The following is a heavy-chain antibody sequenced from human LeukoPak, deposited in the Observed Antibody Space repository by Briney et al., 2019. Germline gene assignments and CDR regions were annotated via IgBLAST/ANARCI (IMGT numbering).Heavy chain of an antibody. V-gene: IGHV4-34*01. CDR3: ARGLNYYDSSGYFGD. D-gene: IGHD3-22*01. Sequence: PSETLSLTCAVYGGSFSGYYWSWIRQPPGKGLEWIGEINHSGSTNYNPSLKSRVTISVDTSKNQFSLKLSSVTAADTAVYYCARGLNYYDSSGYFGDWGQGTLVTVSS. J-gene: IGHJ4*02. CDR1: GGSFSGYY. CDR2: INHSGST.